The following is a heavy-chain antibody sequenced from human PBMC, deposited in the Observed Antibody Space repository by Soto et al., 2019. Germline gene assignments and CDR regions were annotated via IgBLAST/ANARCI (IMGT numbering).Heavy chain of an antibody. J-gene: IGHJ6*02. Sequence: QVQLVQSGAEVKKPGASVKVSCKASGYTFTSYDINWVRQATGQGLEWMGWMNPNSGNTGYAQKFQGRVTMTRNTCISTAYMGLSSLRSEDTAVYDCAGGPDVYYYCGMDVWGQGTAVTVSS. CDR2: MNPNSGNT. CDR3: AGGPDVYYYCGMDV. V-gene: IGHV1-8*01. CDR1: GYTFTSYD.